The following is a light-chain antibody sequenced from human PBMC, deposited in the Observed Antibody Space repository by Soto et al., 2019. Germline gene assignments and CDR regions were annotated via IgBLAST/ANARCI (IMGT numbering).Light chain of an antibody. CDR2: GAS. V-gene: IGKV3-20*01. J-gene: IGKJ1*01. CDR3: QQYGSSPPT. Sequence: IVLTQSPGTLSLSPVEGTTLSCRASQSISRYLAWYQQKPGQGPRLLIYGASSRATGTPDRFSGSGSGTDFTLTINRLEPEDFALYYCQQYGSSPPTFGQGTKVDIK. CDR1: QSISRY.